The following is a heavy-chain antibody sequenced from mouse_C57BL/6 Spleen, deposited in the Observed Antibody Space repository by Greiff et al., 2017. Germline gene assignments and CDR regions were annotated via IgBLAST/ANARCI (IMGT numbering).Heavy chain of an antibody. D-gene: IGHD2-4*01. J-gene: IGHJ2*01. V-gene: IGHV1-74*01. Sequence: QVQLQQPGAELVKPGASVKVFCKASGYTFTSYWMHWVKQRPGQGLEWIGRIHPSDSDTNYNQKFKGKATLTVDKSSSTAYMQLSSLTSEDSAVYYCAMRDDYDNFDYWGQGTTLTVSS. CDR1: GYTFTSYW. CDR3: AMRDDYDNFDY. CDR2: IHPSDSDT.